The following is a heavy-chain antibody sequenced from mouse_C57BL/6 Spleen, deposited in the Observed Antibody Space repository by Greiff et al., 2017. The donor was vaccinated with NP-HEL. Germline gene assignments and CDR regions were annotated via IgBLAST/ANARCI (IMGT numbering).Heavy chain of an antibody. CDR1: GYTFTDYE. J-gene: IGHJ4*01. Sequence: QVQLKESGAELVRPGASVTLSCTASGYTFTDYEMHWVKQTPVPGLEWIGAIDPETGGTAYNQKFKGKAILTADKSSSTAYMELRSLTSEDSAVYYCTRAVVAYYYAMDYWGQGTSVTVSS. CDR3: TRAVVAYYYAMDY. CDR2: IDPETGGT. D-gene: IGHD1-1*01. V-gene: IGHV1-15*01.